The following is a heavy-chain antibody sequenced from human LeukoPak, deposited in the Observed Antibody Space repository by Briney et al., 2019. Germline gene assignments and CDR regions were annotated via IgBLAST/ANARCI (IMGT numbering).Heavy chain of an antibody. Sequence: SETLSLTCAVSGDSIIGYYWSWIRQPPGKGLEWIGYIYYSGSANYNTSTMSRVTISSDTSNNKFSLKLTSLTAAYTAVYYCVRHLSAGRPAFAIWGQGTMVTVSS. CDR3: VRHLSAGRPAFAI. CDR1: GDSIIGYY. CDR2: IYYSGSA. V-gene: IGHV4-59*08. D-gene: IGHD2-15*01. J-gene: IGHJ3*02.